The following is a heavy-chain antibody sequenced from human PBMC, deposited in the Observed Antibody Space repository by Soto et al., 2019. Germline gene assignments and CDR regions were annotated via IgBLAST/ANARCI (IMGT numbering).Heavy chain of an antibody. Sequence: EVQLVESGGGLVQPGGSLRLSCAASGFTFTSHWLHWVRQAPGEGLVWVSRMSPDGSDTKFADSVKGRFTISRDNAKSTLYLDMNSLRAEDTGVYYCARPKTKVYSVFDTWGQGTMVTVSS. CDR3: ARPKTKVYSVFDT. J-gene: IGHJ3*02. CDR1: GFTFTSHW. CDR2: MSPDGSDT. D-gene: IGHD3-10*02. V-gene: IGHV3-74*03.